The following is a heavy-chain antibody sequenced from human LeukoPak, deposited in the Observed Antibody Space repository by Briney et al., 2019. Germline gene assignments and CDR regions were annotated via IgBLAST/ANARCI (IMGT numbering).Heavy chain of an antibody. V-gene: IGHV3-30*04. CDR3: AKGVGATPAGFDY. J-gene: IGHJ4*02. D-gene: IGHD1-26*01. CDR1: GFTFSSYA. Sequence: GGSLRLSCAASGFTFSSYAMHWVRQAPGKGLEWVAVISYDGSNKYYADSVKGRFTISRDNSKNTLYLQMNSLRAEDMALYYCAKGVGATPAGFDYWGQGTLVTVSS. CDR2: ISYDGSNK.